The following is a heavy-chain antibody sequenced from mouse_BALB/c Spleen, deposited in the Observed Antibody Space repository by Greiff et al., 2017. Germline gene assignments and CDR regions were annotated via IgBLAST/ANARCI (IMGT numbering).Heavy chain of an antibody. D-gene: IGHD2-14*01. J-gene: IGHJ4*01. V-gene: IGHV5-17*02. CDR3: AREEDYRYFYAMDY. Sequence: EVQLVESGGGLVQPGGSRKLSCAASGFTFSSFGMHWVRQAPEKGLEWVAYISSGSSTIYYADTVKGRFTISRDNPKNTLFLQMTSLRSEDTAMYYCAREEDYRYFYAMDYWGQGTSVTVSS. CDR2: ISSGSSTI. CDR1: GFTFSSFG.